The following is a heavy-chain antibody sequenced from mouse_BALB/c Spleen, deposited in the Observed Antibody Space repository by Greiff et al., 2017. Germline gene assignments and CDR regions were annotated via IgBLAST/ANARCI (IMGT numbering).Heavy chain of an antibody. V-gene: IGHV2-9*02. J-gene: IGHJ4*01. CDR3: ARDPPYYDYDAMDY. D-gene: IGHD2-10*01. Sequence: QVQLKQSGPGLVAPSQSLSITCTVSGFSLTSYGVHWVRQPPGKGLEWLGVIWAGGSTNYNSALMSRLSISKDNSKSQVFLKMNSLQTDDTAMYYCARDPPYYDYDAMDYWGQGTSVTVSS. CDR2: IWAGGST. CDR1: GFSLTSYG.